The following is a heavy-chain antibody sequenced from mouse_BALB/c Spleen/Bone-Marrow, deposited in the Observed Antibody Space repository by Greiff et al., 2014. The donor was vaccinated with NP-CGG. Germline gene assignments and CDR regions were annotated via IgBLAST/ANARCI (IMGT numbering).Heavy chain of an antibody. CDR3: ARSRAMDY. CDR2: INPNNGDT. J-gene: IGHJ4*01. Sequence: EVQLQESGPELVKPGASVKMSCKASGYTFTDYYITWVKERHGKGLEWIGNINPNNGDTFNNQKFRSKATLTVDKSSSTASMQLNTLTSEDYAVYYCARSRAMDYWGQGTSVTVSS. CDR1: GYTFTDYY. V-gene: IGHV1-26*01.